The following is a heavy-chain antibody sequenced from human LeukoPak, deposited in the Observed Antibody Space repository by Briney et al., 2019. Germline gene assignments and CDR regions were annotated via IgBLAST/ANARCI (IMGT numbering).Heavy chain of an antibody. J-gene: IGHJ4*02. Sequence: PSETLSLTCTVSGYSISSGYYWGWIRQPPGKGLEWVGRIKSKTDGGTTDYAAPVKGRFTISRDDSKNTLYLQMNSLKTEDTAVYYCTTDTGLLDYWGQGTLATVSS. CDR1: GYSISSGYY. V-gene: IGHV3-15*01. CDR3: TTDTGLLDY. CDR2: IKSKTDGGTT. D-gene: IGHD3/OR15-3a*01.